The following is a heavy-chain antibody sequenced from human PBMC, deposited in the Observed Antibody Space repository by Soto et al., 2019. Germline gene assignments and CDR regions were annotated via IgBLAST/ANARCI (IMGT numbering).Heavy chain of an antibody. CDR1: GFTFSSYG. J-gene: IGHJ4*02. CDR2: IWYDGSNK. CDR3: ARDRVLGGGQQLVRLAY. V-gene: IGHV3-33*01. Sequence: QVPLVESGGGVVQPGRSLRLSCAASGFTFSSYGMHWVRQAPGKGLEWVAVIWYDGSNKYYADSVKGRITISRDNSKNTLYLQRNSLRAEDTAVYYCARDRVLGGGQQLVRLAYWGQGTLVTVSS. D-gene: IGHD6-13*01.